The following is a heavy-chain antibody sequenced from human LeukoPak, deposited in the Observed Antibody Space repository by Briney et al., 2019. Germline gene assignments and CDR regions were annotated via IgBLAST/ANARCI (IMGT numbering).Heavy chain of an antibody. V-gene: IGHV3-21*01. CDR1: GFTFSSYS. CDR3: ARGDGASAGMGDADV. Sequence: KSGGSLRLSCAASGFTFSSYSMNWVSQAAGKGLEWVSSINKNSTYIYYADSLKRRFTVSRDNARNSLYLQVNSLRVEDTAVYYCARGDGASAGMGDADVWGKGTTVTVSS. D-gene: IGHD6-13*01. J-gene: IGHJ6*04. CDR2: INKNSTYI.